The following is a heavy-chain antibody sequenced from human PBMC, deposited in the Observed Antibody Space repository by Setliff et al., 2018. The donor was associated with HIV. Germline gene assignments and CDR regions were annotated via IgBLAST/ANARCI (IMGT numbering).Heavy chain of an antibody. CDR1: GYTFTDNY. V-gene: IGHV1-2*02. CDR3: ARDYLHVFDI. J-gene: IGHJ3*02. CDR2: INSASGGT. Sequence: ASVKVSCKASGYTFTDNYIHWVRQAPGQGLEWMAWINSASGGTNYAQNFQGRVTVTRDTSINTACVELNSLKSDDTAVYYCARDYLHVFDIWGQGTMVTVSS.